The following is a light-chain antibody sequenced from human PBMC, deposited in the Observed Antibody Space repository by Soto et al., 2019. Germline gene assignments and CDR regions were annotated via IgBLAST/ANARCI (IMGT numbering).Light chain of an antibody. V-gene: IGKV3-11*01. CDR1: QSVSSN. Sequence: EIVLTQSPATLCLSPGERATLSCRASQSVSSNLAWYQQKPGQAPRLLIYDASNRATGIPARFSGSGSGTDFTLTISSLEPEDFAVYYCQQRSNWPPITFGQGTRLEIK. J-gene: IGKJ5*01. CDR2: DAS. CDR3: QQRSNWPPIT.